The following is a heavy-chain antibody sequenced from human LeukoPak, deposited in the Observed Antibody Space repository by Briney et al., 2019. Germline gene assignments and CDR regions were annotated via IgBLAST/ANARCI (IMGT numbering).Heavy chain of an antibody. J-gene: IGHJ6*02. CDR1: GYTLTELS. CDR3: ATDSMYQSQTHSSYYYYGMDV. V-gene: IGHV1-24*01. D-gene: IGHD2-2*01. CDR2: FDPEDGET. Sequence: ASVKVSCKVSGYTLTELSMHWVRQAPGKGLEWMGGFDPEDGETIYAQKFQGRVTMTEDTSTDTAYMELSSLRSEDTAVYYYATDSMYQSQTHSSYYYYGMDVWGQGTTVTVSS.